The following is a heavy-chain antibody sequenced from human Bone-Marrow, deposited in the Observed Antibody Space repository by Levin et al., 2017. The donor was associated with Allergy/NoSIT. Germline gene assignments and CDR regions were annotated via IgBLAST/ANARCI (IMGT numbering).Heavy chain of an antibody. D-gene: IGHD4-17*01. V-gene: IGHV4-30-4*01. J-gene: IGHJ3*02. Sequence: SETLSLTCTVSGGSISSGDYYWSWIRQPPGKGLEWIGYIYYSGSTYYNPSLKSRVTISVDTSKNQFSLKLSSVTAADTAVYYCARDHGDYGEYFDAFDIWGQGTMVTVSS. CDR3: ARDHGDYGEYFDAFDI. CDR1: GGSISSGDYY. CDR2: IYYSGST.